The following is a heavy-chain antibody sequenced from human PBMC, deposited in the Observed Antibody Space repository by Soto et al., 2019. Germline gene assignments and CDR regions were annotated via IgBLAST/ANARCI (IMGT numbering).Heavy chain of an antibody. CDR3: ARRCSSTSCYVYYYYGMDV. CDR2: IDPSDSYT. D-gene: IGHD2-2*01. J-gene: IGHJ6*02. Sequence: GESLKISCKGSGYSFTSYWISWVRQMPGKGVKWMGRIDPSDSYTNYSPSFQGHVTISADKSISTAYLQWSSLKASDTAMYYCARRCSSTSCYVYYYYGMDVWGQGTTVTVSS. CDR1: GYSFTSYW. V-gene: IGHV5-10-1*01.